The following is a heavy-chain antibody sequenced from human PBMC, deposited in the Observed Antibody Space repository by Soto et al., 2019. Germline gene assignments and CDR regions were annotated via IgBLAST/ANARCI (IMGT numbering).Heavy chain of an antibody. D-gene: IGHD5-12*01. J-gene: IGHJ4*02. CDR2: ISYDGSNK. Sequence: QVQLVESGGGVVQPGRSLRLSCAASGFTFSSYGMHWVRQAPGKGLEWVAVISYDGSNKYYADSVKGRFTISRDNSKNTLYLQMNSLRAEDTAVYYCAKDRRISRLRPRFDYWGQGTLVTVSS. CDR3: AKDRRISRLRPRFDY. V-gene: IGHV3-30*18. CDR1: GFTFSSYG.